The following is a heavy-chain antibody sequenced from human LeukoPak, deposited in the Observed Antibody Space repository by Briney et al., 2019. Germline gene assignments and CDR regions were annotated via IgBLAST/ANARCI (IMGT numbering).Heavy chain of an antibody. D-gene: IGHD2-2*01. CDR1: GYSFTSYW. CDR2: IYPGDSDT. V-gene: IGHV5-51*01. CDR3: ARVGYCSSTSCYWILDY. Sequence: GESLMISCKGSGYSFTSYWIGWVRQMPAKGLEWMGVIYPGDSDTRYSPSFQGQGTISADKSIRTPYLQWSSLEASDTAMYYCARVGYCSSTSCYWILDYWGQGTLVTVSS. J-gene: IGHJ4*02.